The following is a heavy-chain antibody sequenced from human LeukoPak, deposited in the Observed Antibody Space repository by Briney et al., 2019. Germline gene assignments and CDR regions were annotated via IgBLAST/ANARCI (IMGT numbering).Heavy chain of an antibody. V-gene: IGHV4-39*07. CDR2: TFYTGRT. D-gene: IGHD2-2*01. Sequence: SETLSLTCTVSGDSIISNIYWWDWVRLPPGKGLEWIGATFYTGRTFYNPSLKSRVTISVDTSKNQFSLNLSSVTAADTAVYYCARDVVVVPAAIHYGMDVWGQGTTVTVSS. CDR3: ARDVVVVPAAIHYGMDV. J-gene: IGHJ6*02. CDR1: GDSIISNIYW.